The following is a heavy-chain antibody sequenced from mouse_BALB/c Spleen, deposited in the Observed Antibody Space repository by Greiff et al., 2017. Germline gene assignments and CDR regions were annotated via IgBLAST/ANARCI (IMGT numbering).Heavy chain of an antibody. Sequence: QVQLQQSGAELMKPGASVKISCKATGYTFSRYWIEWVKQRPGHGLEWIGEILPGSGSTNYNAKFKGKATFTADTSSNTAYMQLSSLTSEDSAVYYCAKEGPAMDYWGQGTSVTVSS. J-gene: IGHJ4*01. V-gene: IGHV1-9*01. CDR2: ILPGSGST. CDR1: GYTFSRYW. CDR3: AKEGPAMDY.